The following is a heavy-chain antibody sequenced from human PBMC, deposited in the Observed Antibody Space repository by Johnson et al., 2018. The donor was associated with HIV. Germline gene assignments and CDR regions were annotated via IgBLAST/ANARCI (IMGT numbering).Heavy chain of an antibody. J-gene: IGHJ3*02. D-gene: IGHD5-12*01. Sequence: QVQLVESGGGVVQPGGSLRLSCAASGFTFSSYGMHWVRQAPGKGLEWVAVISYDGSNKYYADSVKGRFTISRDNSKNTLYLQMNSQRAEDTAVYYCAKPGCIGAMIGCGAFDIWGQGTMVTGS. CDR1: GFTFSSYG. V-gene: IGHV3-30-3*02. CDR2: ISYDGSNK. CDR3: AKPGCIGAMIGCGAFDI.